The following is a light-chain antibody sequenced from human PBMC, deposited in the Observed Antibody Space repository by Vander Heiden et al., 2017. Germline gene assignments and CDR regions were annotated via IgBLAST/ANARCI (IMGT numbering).Light chain of an antibody. CDR1: RSNIGSDT. CDR3: AVWDDSLNGWV. CDR2: TTN. Sequence: HSLLTQPPSASVTPGHRVTISCAGRRSNIGSDTVNWYQQLPGTAPKLLIYTTNQRPSGVPDRFSGSKSGTSASLAISGLQSEDEADYFCAVWDDSLNGWVFGGGTKLTVL. V-gene: IGLV1-44*01. J-gene: IGLJ3*02.